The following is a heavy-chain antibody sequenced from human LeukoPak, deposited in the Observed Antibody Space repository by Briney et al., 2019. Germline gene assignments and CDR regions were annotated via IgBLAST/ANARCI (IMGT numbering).Heavy chain of an antibody. V-gene: IGHV3-23*01. D-gene: IGHD6-13*01. CDR2: LTYSGGNT. Sequence: GGTLRLSCAASGFTFSRYGMTWVRQAPGMGLEWVSALTYSGGNTYYAASVKGRLTISRDNSKNTLYLQLNSLRAADTAVYYCAKDRDRYSSSTFDYWGQGTLVTVSS. CDR3: AKDRDRYSSSTFDY. J-gene: IGHJ4*02. CDR1: GFTFSRYG.